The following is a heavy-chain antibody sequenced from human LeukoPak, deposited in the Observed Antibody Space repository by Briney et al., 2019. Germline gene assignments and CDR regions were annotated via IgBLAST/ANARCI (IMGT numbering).Heavy chain of an antibody. CDR3: ARDSSSFGFDY. D-gene: IGHD6-13*01. CDR2: ISSSGSTI. V-gene: IGHV3-48*03. J-gene: IGHJ4*02. Sequence: GGSLRLSCAASGLTFSSYEMNWVRQAPGKGLEWVSYISSSGSTIYYADSVKGRFTISRDNAKNSLYLQMNSLRAEDTAVYYCARDSSSFGFDYWGQGTLVTVSS. CDR1: GLTFSSYE.